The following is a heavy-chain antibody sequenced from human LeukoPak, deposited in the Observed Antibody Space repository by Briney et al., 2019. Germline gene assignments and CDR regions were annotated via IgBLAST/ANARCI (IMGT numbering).Heavy chain of an antibody. D-gene: IGHD7-27*01. Sequence: GGSLRLSCAASGFTFSNAWMRWVRQAPGKGLEWVSYLSSSSSVIYHADSVKGRFTISRDNAKNSLYLQMNSLRTEDTAVYYCVRDGSSWGNFDYWGQGTLVSVSS. J-gene: IGHJ4*02. CDR2: LSSSSSVI. CDR1: GFTFSNAW. V-gene: IGHV3-48*01. CDR3: VRDGSSWGNFDY.